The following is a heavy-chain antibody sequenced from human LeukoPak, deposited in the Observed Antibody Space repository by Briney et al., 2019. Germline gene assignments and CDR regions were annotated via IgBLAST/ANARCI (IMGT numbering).Heavy chain of an antibody. Sequence: GGSLRLSCAASGFTFSSYSMNWVRQAPGKGLEWVSSISSSSSYIYYADSVKGRFTISRDNAKNSLYLQMNSLRAEDTAVYYCARYSHYYDSSGLYYYGMDVWGQGTTVTVSS. V-gene: IGHV3-21*01. J-gene: IGHJ6*02. CDR3: ARYSHYYDSSGLYYYGMDV. CDR2: ISSSSSYI. CDR1: GFTFSSYS. D-gene: IGHD3-22*01.